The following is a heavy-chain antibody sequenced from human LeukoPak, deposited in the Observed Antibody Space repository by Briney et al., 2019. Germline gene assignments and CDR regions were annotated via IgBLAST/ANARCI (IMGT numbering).Heavy chain of an antibody. CDR1: GFTFSSCG. CDR2: ISYDGSNK. D-gene: IGHD1-7*01. V-gene: IGHV3-30*03. J-gene: IGHJ6*02. Sequence: GGSLRLSCAASGFTFSSCGMHWVRQAPGKGLEWVAVISYDGSNKYYADSVKGRFTISRDNSKNTLYLQMNSLRAEDTAVYYCARVITGTTWYYYGMDVWGQGTTVTVSS. CDR3: ARVITGTTWYYYGMDV.